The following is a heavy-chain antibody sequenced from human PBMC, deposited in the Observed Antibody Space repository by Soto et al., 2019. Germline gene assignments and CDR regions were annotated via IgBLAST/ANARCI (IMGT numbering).Heavy chain of an antibody. D-gene: IGHD3-3*01. CDR2: INRNRSTK. Sequence: PGGSLRLSCAASGFSFGSYWMSWVRQAPGKGLEWVAYINRNRSTKYYVDSVKGRFTISRDNAKNSLYLQMNSLRAEDTAVYYCARRTALWSGSYTPPTYCYGMDVWGQGTTVTVSS. J-gene: IGHJ6*02. V-gene: IGHV3-7*05. CDR1: GFSFGSYW. CDR3: ARRTALWSGSYTPPTYCYGMDV.